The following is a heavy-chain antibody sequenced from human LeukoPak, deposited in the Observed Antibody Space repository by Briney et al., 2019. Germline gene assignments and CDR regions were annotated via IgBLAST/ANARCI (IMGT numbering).Heavy chain of an antibody. CDR2: INPSGGST. J-gene: IGHJ4*02. Sequence: ASVKVSCKASGYTFTSYFIHWVRQAPGQGLEWMGIINPSGGSTSYAQKFQGRVTMTRDTSTSTVYMELSSLRSEDTAVYYCARDRRPVWRVMAYWGQGTLVTVSS. CDR1: GYTFTSYF. D-gene: IGHD3-10*02. V-gene: IGHV1-46*01. CDR3: ARDRRPVWRVMAY.